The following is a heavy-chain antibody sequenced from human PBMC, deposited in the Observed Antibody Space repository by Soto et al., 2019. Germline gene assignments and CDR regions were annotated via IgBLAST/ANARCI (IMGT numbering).Heavy chain of an antibody. CDR1: GFTFSSYE. Sequence: GGSLRLSCAASGFTFSSYEMNWVRQAPGKGLEWVSYISSSGSTIYYADSVKGRFTISRDNAKNSLYLQMNSLRAEDTAVYYCARVLRYFDRLPPFDYWGQGTLVTVSS. V-gene: IGHV3-48*03. D-gene: IGHD3-9*01. J-gene: IGHJ4*02. CDR2: ISSSGSTI. CDR3: ARVLRYFDRLPPFDY.